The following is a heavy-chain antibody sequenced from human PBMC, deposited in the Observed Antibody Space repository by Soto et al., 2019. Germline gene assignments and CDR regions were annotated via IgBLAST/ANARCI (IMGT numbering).Heavy chain of an antibody. J-gene: IGHJ5*02. CDR2: IYYSGIT. Sequence: TLSLTFTVSGGSIDSGGYYGSWIRQHPGKGLEWIGYIYYSGITYYNPSLKSRVTISVDTSKNQFSLKLSSVTAADTAVYYCAREHYSSSPLKGRWFDPWGQGTLVTVSS. CDR3: AREHYSSSPLKGRWFDP. D-gene: IGHD6-13*01. V-gene: IGHV4-31*03. CDR1: GGSIDSGGYY.